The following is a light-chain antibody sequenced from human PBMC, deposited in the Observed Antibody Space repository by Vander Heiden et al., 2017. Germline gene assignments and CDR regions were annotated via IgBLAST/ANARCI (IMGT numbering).Light chain of an antibody. V-gene: IGLV1-40*01. CDR1: SPNIGAGYD. CDR2: GNS. CDR3: QSYDSSLSGYV. Sequence: QSVLTQLPSVSGAPGQRVTISCTGSSPNIGAGYDVHWYQQLPGTAPKLLIYGNSNRPSGVPDRFSGSKSGTSASLAITGLQAEDEADYYCQSYDSSLSGYVFGTGTKVTVL. J-gene: IGLJ1*01.